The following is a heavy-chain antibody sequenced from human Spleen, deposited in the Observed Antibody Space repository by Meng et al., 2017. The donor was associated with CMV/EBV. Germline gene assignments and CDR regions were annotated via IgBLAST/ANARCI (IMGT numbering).Heavy chain of an antibody. Sequence: FTFCGSGLCWVRRAPGKGLKGVSGIDWIGGSTGYADSLKGRFTISRDNAKNSLYLQMNSRRAEDTALYYCARGTRSLFRGVAPPNYWGQGTLVTVSS. CDR1: FTFCGSG. J-gene: IGHJ4*02. V-gene: IGHV3-20*03. CDR2: IDWIGGST. D-gene: IGHD2-15*01. CDR3: ARGTRSLFRGVAPPNY.